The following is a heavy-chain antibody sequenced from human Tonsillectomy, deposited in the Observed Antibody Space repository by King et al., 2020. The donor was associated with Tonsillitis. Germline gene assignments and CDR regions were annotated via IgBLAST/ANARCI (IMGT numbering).Heavy chain of an antibody. CDR2: FYSGGST. CDR3: ARGVKSWSYYYYGMDV. V-gene: IGHV3-53*01. CDR1: GFTVSSNY. D-gene: IGHD6-13*01. J-gene: IGHJ6*02. Sequence: VQLVESGGGLIQPGGSLRLSCAASGFTVSSNYMSWVRQAPGKGLEGVSVFYSGGSTSYPDTVKGRFTIARDNSKNTLYLQMNSLRAEDTAVYYCARGVKSWSYYYYGMDVWGQGTTVTVSS.